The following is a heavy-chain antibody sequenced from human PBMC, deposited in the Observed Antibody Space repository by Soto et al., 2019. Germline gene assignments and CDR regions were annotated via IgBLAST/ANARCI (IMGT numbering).Heavy chain of an antibody. CDR3: AIRYGSCFDY. V-gene: IGHV4-59*08. D-gene: IGHD5-18*01. J-gene: IGHJ4*02. CDR1: GGAISSYY. CDR2: IYYSGST. Sequence: SQALSRTDTASGGAISSYYWSWIRQLPGKVLEWIGYIYYSGSTNYNPSLKSRVTISVDTSKNQFSLKLSSVTAADTAVYYCAIRYGSCFDYWGQGTLVTLYS.